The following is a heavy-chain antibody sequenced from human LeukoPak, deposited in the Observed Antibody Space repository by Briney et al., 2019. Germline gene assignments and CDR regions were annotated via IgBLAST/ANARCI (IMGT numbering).Heavy chain of an antibody. D-gene: IGHD1-26*01. CDR3: ATEGEGTSY. V-gene: IGHV1-2*02. CDR2: INPNSGDT. Sequence: ASVKVSCKASGYTFTGYKMHWVRQAPGQRLEWMGWINPNSGDTHYTQKFQGRVIMARDTSISTAYMELSRLRSDDTAVFYCATEGEGTSYWGQGTLVTVSS. CDR1: GYTFTGYK. J-gene: IGHJ4*02.